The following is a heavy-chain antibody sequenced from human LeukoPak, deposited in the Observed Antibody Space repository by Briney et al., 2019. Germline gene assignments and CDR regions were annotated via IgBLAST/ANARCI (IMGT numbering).Heavy chain of an antibody. CDR3: ASMPAGYYYDSSGYYYYYYYMDV. J-gene: IGHJ6*03. D-gene: IGHD3-22*01. V-gene: IGHV4-38-2*01. CDR2: IYHNGST. Sequence: KPSETLSLTCAVSGYSISSGYYWGWIRQPPGKGLEWIGSIYHNGSTYYNPSLKSRVTISVDTSKNQFSLKLSSVTAADTAVYYCASMPAGYYYDSSGYYYYYYYMDVWGKGTTVTVSS. CDR1: GYSISSGYY.